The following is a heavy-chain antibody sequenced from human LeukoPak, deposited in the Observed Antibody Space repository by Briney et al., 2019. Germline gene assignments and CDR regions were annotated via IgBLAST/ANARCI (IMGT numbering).Heavy chain of an antibody. D-gene: IGHD3-10*01. J-gene: IGHJ4*02. CDR1: GYTFTSYD. V-gene: IGHV1-8*01. Sequence: ASVKVSCKASGYTFTSYDINWVRQATGQGLEWMGWMNPNSGNTGYAQKFQGRVTMTTDTSTSTAYMALRSLRSDDTAIYYCARDFYGSGDYWGQGTLVTVSS. CDR2: MNPNSGNT. CDR3: ARDFYGSGDY.